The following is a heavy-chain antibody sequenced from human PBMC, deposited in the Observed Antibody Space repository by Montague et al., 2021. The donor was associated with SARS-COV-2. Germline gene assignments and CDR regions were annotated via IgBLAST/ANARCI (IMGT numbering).Heavy chain of an antibody. D-gene: IGHD2-21*01. Sequence: TLSLTCTVSGGSIGSGGYYWSWIRQHPGKGLEWIGYIYYSGSTYYNPSLKSRVTISVDTSKNQFSLKLSSVTAADTAVYYCARAFVVVIAIDAFDIWGQGTMVTVSS. J-gene: IGHJ3*02. CDR1: GGSIGSGGYY. CDR2: IYYSGST. CDR3: ARAFVVVIAIDAFDI. V-gene: IGHV4-31*03.